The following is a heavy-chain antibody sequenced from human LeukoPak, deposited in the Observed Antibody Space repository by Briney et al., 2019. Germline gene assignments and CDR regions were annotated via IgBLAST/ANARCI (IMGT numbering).Heavy chain of an antibody. V-gene: IGHV5-51*01. CDR2: IYPGDSET. CDR1: GYSFTRYW. J-gene: IGHJ4*02. CDR3: ARRTTVTGYYFDY. Sequence: GESLKISCKGSGYSFTRYWIDWGRQMPGKGLEWVGIIYPGDSETRYSPSFQGHVTLLPDKPISPAYLQWSSLKASDTAMYYCARRTTVTGYYFDYWGQGTLVTVSS. D-gene: IGHD4-17*01.